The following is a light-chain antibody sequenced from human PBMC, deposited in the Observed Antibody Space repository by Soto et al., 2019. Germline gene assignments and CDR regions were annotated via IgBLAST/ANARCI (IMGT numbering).Light chain of an antibody. CDR3: QQYYTWPLT. CDR1: QSVSSN. J-gene: IGKJ4*01. V-gene: IGKV3-15*01. CDR2: GAS. Sequence: EIVMTQSPATLSVSPGERTTLSCRASQSVSSNLAWYQQKPGQAPRLLIYGASTRATGIPARFSGSGSGTEFTLTISSLQSEDFAVYYCQQYYTWPLTFGGGTK.